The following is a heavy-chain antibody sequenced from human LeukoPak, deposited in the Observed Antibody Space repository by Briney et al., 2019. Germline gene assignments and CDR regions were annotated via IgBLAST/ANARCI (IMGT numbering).Heavy chain of an antibody. CDR2: INLDGSGT. CDR1: GFSFTSYW. CDR3: ARGGPAAGRFDY. D-gene: IGHD6-13*01. J-gene: IGHJ4*02. Sequence: GGSLRLSCAASGFSFTSYWMHWVRQAPGKGLVWVSCINLDGSGTTYADSVKGRFTISRDNAKNALYLQMNSLRAEDTAVYYCARGGPAAGRFDYWGQGTLVTVSS. V-gene: IGHV3-74*01.